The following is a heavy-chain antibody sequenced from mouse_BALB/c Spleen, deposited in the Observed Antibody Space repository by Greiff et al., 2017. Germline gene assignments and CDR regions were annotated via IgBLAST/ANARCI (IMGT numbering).Heavy chain of an antibody. CDR3: VRDRNGSSYWFAY. Sequence: QVQLKESGPGLVAPSQSLSITCTVSGFSLTSYDISWIRQPPGKGLEWLGVIWTGGGTNYNSAFMSRLSLSQDNSKSQVFLKMNSLQTDDTAIYYCVRDRNGSSYWFAYWGQGTLVTVSA. D-gene: IGHD1-1*01. V-gene: IGHV2-9-2*01. CDR1: GFSLTSYD. CDR2: IWTGGGT. J-gene: IGHJ3*01.